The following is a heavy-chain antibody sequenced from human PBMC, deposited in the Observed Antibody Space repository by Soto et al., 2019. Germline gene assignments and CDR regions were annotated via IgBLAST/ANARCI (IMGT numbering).Heavy chain of an antibody. CDR2: INPASGST. CDR1: GYTFTHYY. J-gene: IGHJ4*02. Sequence: QVQLVQSGAEVKKPGASVKLSCRTSGYTFTHYYIHWVRQAPGQGLAWLAIINPASGSTNYAQDFQGRLTLTMDTSTTTVYTELSGLRAEDTAIFYCARDLAAGDHWGQGTLVTVSS. V-gene: IGHV1-46*01. CDR3: ARDLAAGDH. D-gene: IGHD6-13*01.